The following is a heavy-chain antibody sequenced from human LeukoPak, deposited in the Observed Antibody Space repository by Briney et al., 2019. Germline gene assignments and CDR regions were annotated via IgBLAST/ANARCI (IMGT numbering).Heavy chain of an antibody. CDR1: GFTVSSNY. CDR2: IYSGGST. D-gene: IGHD3-10*01. CDR3: ARRGVIPPYYYYMDV. Sequence: GGSLRLSCAASGFTVSSNYMSWVRQAPGKGLEWVSVIYSGGSTYYADSVKGRFTISRDNSKSTLYLQMNSLRAEDTAVYYCARRGVIPPYYYYMDVWGKGTTVTVSS. J-gene: IGHJ6*03. V-gene: IGHV3-53*01.